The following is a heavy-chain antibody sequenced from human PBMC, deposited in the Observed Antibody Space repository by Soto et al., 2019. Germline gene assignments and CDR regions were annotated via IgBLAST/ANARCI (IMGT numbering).Heavy chain of an antibody. D-gene: IGHD5-18*01. CDR2: ISYDGSNK. V-gene: IGHV3-30*18. CDR3: AKPGGGYSYGWGYYFDY. Sequence: QVQLVESGGGVVQPGRSLRLSCAASGFTFSSYGMHWVRQAPGKGLEWVAVISYDGSNKYYADSVKGRFTISRDNSKNSLYLQMNSLRAEDTAVYYCAKPGGGYSYGWGYYFDYWGQGTLVTVSS. J-gene: IGHJ4*02. CDR1: GFTFSSYG.